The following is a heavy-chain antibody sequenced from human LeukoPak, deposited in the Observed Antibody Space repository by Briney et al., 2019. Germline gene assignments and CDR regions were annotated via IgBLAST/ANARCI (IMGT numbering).Heavy chain of an antibody. CDR2: ITSSGGGT. Sequence: PGGSLRLPCAVSRFTFNIYAMSWVRQAPGKGLEWVSSITSSGGGTFYADSVKDRFTISRDNSKNTLYLQMSRLRAEDTAVYYCAKDRPNYHENNGHYYRPNGDYWGQGTLVTVSS. CDR1: RFTFNIYA. V-gene: IGHV3-23*01. D-gene: IGHD3-22*01. J-gene: IGHJ4*02. CDR3: AKDRPNYHENNGHYYRPNGDY.